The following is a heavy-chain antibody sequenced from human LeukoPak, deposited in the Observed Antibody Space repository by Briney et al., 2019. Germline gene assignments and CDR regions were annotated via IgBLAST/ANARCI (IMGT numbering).Heavy chain of an antibody. CDR2: IYTSGST. CDR1: GGSISSGSYY. J-gene: IGHJ3*02. Sequence: SQTLSLTCTVSGGSISSGSYYWSWIRQPAGKGLEWIGRIYTSGSTNYDPSLKSRVTISVDTSKNQFTLKLSSVTAADTAVYYCARERSSGWYFAFDIWGQGTMVTVSS. V-gene: IGHV4-61*02. D-gene: IGHD6-19*01. CDR3: ARERSSGWYFAFDI.